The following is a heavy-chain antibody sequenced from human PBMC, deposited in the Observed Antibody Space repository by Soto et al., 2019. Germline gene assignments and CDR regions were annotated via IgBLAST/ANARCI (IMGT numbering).Heavy chain of an antibody. Sequence: GGSLRLSCATSGFTFGNYGMGWVRQAPGKGLYWVSGISSSSRRTYYADSVGGRFTISRDNSNNTLYLQMDTLRADDPAVYYCVKVAMSRVVIEYVDSWGQGSLVTVSA. CDR2: ISSSSRRT. CDR3: VKVAMSRVVIEYVDS. D-gene: IGHD3-3*01. V-gene: IGHV3-23*01. J-gene: IGHJ4*02. CDR1: GFTFGNYG.